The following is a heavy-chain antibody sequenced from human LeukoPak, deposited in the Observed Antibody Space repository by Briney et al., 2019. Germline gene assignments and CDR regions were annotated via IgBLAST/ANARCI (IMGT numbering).Heavy chain of an antibody. V-gene: IGHV4-4*07. CDR2: FHTSGST. Sequence: SETLSLTCTVSGGSISSYYWSWIRQPAGKGLEWIGRFHTSGSTNYSPSLKSRVTMSVGTSKNQFSLKLSSVTAADTAVYYCARDRYYYDSSARYFDYWGQGTLVTVSS. D-gene: IGHD3-22*01. CDR3: ARDRYYYDSSARYFDY. CDR1: GGSISSYY. J-gene: IGHJ4*02.